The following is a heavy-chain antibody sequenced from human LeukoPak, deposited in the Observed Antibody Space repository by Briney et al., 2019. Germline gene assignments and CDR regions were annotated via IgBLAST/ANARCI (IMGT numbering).Heavy chain of an antibody. CDR1: GGTFSSYA. CDR2: ISAYNGYT. CDR3: ARDKAVTTEVTQHFQH. V-gene: IGHV1-18*01. J-gene: IGHJ1*01. Sequence: ASVKVSCKASGGTFSSYAISWVRQAPGQGLEWMGWISAYNGYTDYAQKFQFRVTMTTDTSTSTAYMELRSLRSDDTAVYYCARDKAVTTEVTQHFQHWGQGTLLTVSS. D-gene: IGHD4-23*01.